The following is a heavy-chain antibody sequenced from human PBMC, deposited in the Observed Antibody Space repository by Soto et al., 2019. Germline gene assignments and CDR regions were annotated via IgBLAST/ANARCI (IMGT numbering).Heavy chain of an antibody. CDR3: ASQQWLTRLRWPENLFDP. Sequence: AVKVSLKASGSTFSSYAISWVRQAPGQGLDWIGGIIPIFGTANYAQKFQGRVTITADESTSTAYMELSSLRSEDTAVYYCASQQWLTRLRWPENLFDPRSQGSLVTVSS. CDR2: IIPIFGTA. V-gene: IGHV1-69*13. J-gene: IGHJ5*01. D-gene: IGHD6-19*01. CDR1: GSTFSSYA.